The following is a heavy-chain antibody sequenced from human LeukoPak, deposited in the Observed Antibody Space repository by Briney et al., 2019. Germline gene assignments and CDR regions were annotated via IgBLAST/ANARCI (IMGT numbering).Heavy chain of an antibody. CDR3: ARVACSSASCPKRGTFDY. CDR1: GGSISSYY. V-gene: IGHV4-59*01. D-gene: IGHD2-2*01. J-gene: IGHJ4*02. CDR2: IYYSGST. Sequence: SETLSLTCTVSGGSISSYYWNWIRQPPGQGREWIGYIYYSGSTNYNPSLESRVTISVHTSRNQFSLNLTSVTAADTAIYYCARVACSSASCPKRGTFDYWGQGTLVTVSS.